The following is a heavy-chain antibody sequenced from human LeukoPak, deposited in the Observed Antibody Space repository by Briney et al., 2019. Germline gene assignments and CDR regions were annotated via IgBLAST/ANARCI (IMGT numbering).Heavy chain of an antibody. J-gene: IGHJ4*02. CDR1: GFTFSSYA. CDR3: ASWGGGAMAYYFDY. Sequence: GGSLRLSCAASGFTFSSYAMSWVRQAPGKGLEWVSAISGSGGSTYYADSVKGRFTLSRDNSKNTLYLQMNSLRAEDTAVYYCASWGGGAMAYYFDYWGQGTLVTVSS. D-gene: IGHD2-21*01. CDR2: ISGSGGST. V-gene: IGHV3-23*01.